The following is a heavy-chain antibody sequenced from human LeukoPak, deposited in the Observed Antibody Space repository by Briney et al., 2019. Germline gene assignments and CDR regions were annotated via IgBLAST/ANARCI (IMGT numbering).Heavy chain of an antibody. CDR3: ARDITMIVVAYDAFDI. CDR2: IWYDGSNK. V-gene: IGHV3-33*08. D-gene: IGHD3-22*01. Sequence: GGSLRLSCAASGFTFSSYGMHWVRQAPGKGLEWVAVIWYDGSNKYYADSVKGRFTISRDNSKNTLYLQMNSLRAEDTAVYYCARDITMIVVAYDAFDIWGQGTMVAVSS. CDR1: GFTFSSYG. J-gene: IGHJ3*02.